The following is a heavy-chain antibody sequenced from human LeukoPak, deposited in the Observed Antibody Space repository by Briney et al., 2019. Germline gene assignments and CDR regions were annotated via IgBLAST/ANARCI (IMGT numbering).Heavy chain of an antibody. Sequence: ASVKVSCKASGGTLSSYAISSVRQAPRPGLEWMGRIIPILGIANYAQKYQGRVTITADKSTSTAYMELSSLRAEDTAVYYCARALVVGELLMPSAIDYWGQGTLVTVSS. V-gene: IGHV1-69*04. CDR3: ARALVVGELLMPSAIDY. J-gene: IGHJ4*02. CDR1: GGTLSSYA. CDR2: IIPILGIA. D-gene: IGHD3-10*01.